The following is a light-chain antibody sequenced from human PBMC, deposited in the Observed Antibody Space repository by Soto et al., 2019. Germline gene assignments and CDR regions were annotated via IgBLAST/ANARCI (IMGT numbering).Light chain of an antibody. Sequence: DVQITQSTSSLSASVGDRVSITCRASQGISNYLALYQQKPGKVPKLLIYSASTLQSGVPSRFSGSRSGTDFTLTISSLQPEDVATKYCKKYNSVPVSFGSGTKVDIK. CDR2: SAS. CDR1: QGISNY. CDR3: KKYNSVPVS. V-gene: IGKV1-27*01. J-gene: IGKJ3*01.